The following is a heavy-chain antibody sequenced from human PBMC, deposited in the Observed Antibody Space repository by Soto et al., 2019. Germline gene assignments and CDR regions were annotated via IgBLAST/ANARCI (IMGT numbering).Heavy chain of an antibody. J-gene: IGHJ4*02. CDR1: GFTFSSYG. D-gene: IGHD1-26*01. CDR3: ANTLVGGGVYFDY. Sequence: QVQLVESGGGVVQPGRSLRLSCAASGFTFSSYGMHWVRQAPGKGLEWVAVISYDGSNKYYADSVKGRFTISRDNSKNTLYLQMNSLRAEDTAVYYCANTLVGGGVYFDYWGQGTLVTVSS. CDR2: ISYDGSNK. V-gene: IGHV3-30*18.